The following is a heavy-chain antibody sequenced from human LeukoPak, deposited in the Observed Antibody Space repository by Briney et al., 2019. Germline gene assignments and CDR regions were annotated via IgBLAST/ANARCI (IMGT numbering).Heavy chain of an antibody. CDR2: ISYDGSNK. CDR1: GFTFSSYA. V-gene: IGHV3-30*17. CDR3: ARVRAAAIPWALDY. J-gene: IGHJ4*02. D-gene: IGHD2-2*01. Sequence: HPGGSLRLSCAASGFTFSSYAMHWVRQAPGKGLEWVAVISYDGSNKYYADSVKGRFTISRDNSKNTLYLQMNSLRAEDTAVYYCARVRAAAIPWALDYWGQGTLVTVSS.